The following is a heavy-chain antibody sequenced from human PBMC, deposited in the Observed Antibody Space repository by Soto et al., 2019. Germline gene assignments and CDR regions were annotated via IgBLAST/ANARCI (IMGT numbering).Heavy chain of an antibody. Sequence: GGSLRLSCAASGFTFSSYWMHWVRQAPGKGLVWVSRINSDGTITSYADSVKGRFTVSRDNAANTLYLQMNSLRAEDTAVYYCARARSGDTDYWGQGTLVTVSS. CDR3: ARARSGDTDY. CDR2: INSDGTIT. J-gene: IGHJ4*02. V-gene: IGHV3-74*01. CDR1: GFTFSSYW.